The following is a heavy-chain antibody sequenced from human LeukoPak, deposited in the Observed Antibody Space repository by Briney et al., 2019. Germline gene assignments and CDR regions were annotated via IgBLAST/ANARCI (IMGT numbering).Heavy chain of an antibody. V-gene: IGHV1-18*01. CDR1: SYTFTNYD. CDR2: IGPYNGNT. D-gene: IGHD1-7*01. J-gene: IGHJ4*02. Sequence: ASVKVSCKASSYTFTNYDINWVRQAPGQGLEWMGWIGPYNGNTNYAQRLQGRVTMTTDTSTSTAYMELRSLRSDDTAVYYCARMSNWNYQGFDSWGQGTLVTVSS. CDR3: ARMSNWNYQGFDS.